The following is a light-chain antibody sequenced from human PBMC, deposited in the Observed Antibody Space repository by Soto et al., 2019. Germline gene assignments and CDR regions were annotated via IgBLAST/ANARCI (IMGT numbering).Light chain of an antibody. V-gene: IGLV1-47*01. J-gene: IGLJ1*01. CDR3: SSYTTTNTYV. Sequence: QSVLTQPPSASGTPGQRVSISCSGGSSNIGNNYVYWYQHLPGTAPKLLIYTYNQKPSGVPDRFSGSKYGTTAYTTLSGLQAEDEADYYCSSYTTTNTYVLGTGTKV. CDR1: SSNIGNNY. CDR2: TYN.